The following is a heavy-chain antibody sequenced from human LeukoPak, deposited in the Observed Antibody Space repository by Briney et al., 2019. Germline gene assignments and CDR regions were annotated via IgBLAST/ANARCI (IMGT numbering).Heavy chain of an antibody. D-gene: IGHD6-13*01. CDR3: ARDQEIAAARQRPGYYMDV. CDR2: ISAYNGNT. J-gene: IGHJ6*03. CDR1: GYTFTSYG. Sequence: ASVKVSCKASGYTFTSYGISWVRQAPGQGLEWMGWISAYNGNTNYAQKFQGRVTMTRDMSTSTVYMELSSLRSEDTAVYYCARDQEIAAARQRPGYYMDVWGKGTTVTVSS. V-gene: IGHV1-18*01.